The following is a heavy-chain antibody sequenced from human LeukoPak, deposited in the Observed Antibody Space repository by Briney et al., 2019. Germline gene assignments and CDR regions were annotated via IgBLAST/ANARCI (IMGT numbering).Heavy chain of an antibody. Sequence: GSSVKVSCKASGGTFSSYAISWVRQAPGQGLEWMGGIIPILGTANYAQKFQGRVTITADESTSTAYMELSSLRSEDTAVYYCARGPVDCSSTSCYGDNWFDPWGQGTLVTVSS. J-gene: IGHJ5*02. V-gene: IGHV1-69*01. CDR3: ARGPVDCSSTSCYGDNWFDP. CDR2: IIPILGTA. CDR1: GGTFSSYA. D-gene: IGHD2-2*01.